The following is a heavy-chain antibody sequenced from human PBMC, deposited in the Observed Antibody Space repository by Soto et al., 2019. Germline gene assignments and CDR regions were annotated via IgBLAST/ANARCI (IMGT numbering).Heavy chain of an antibody. J-gene: IGHJ6*02. D-gene: IGHD3-3*01. Sequence: PGESLKISCKGSGYSFTSYWIGWVRQMPGKGLEWMGIIYPGDSDTRYSPSFQGQVTISADKSISTAYLQWSSLKASDTAMYYCASASVDYDFWSGYNRYYYYGMDVWGQGTTVTV. CDR2: IYPGDSDT. CDR1: GYSFTSYW. CDR3: ASASVDYDFWSGYNRYYYYGMDV. V-gene: IGHV5-51*01.